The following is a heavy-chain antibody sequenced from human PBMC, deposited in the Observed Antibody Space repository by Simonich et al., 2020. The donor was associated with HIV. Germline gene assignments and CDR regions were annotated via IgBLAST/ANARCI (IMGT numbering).Heavy chain of an antibody. CDR3: ARGGGEQQLVSWFDP. Sequence: QVQLVQSGAEVKKPGSSVKVSCKASGGTFSSHVISWVRQAPGQGLEWMGGIIPIFGTTHNEQKFQGRVTITADESTSTAYMELSSLRSEDTAVDYCARGGGEQQLVSWFDPWGQGTLVTVSS. CDR2: IIPIFGTT. CDR1: GGTFSSHV. J-gene: IGHJ5*02. D-gene: IGHD6-13*01. V-gene: IGHV1-69*13.